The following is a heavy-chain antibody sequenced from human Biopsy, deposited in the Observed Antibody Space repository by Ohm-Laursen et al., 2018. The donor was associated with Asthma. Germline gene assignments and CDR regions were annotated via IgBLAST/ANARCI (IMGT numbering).Heavy chain of an antibody. J-gene: IGHJ2*01. CDR3: ARAVSSSSYWYFDL. D-gene: IGHD6-6*01. Sequence: TLSLTCIVSGDAMSTSGSYWGWIRQSPGKGLEWIGSIYYSGRTYYNPSLESRVTISADTSKNHFSLKVTSVTAADTAVYYCARAVSSSSYWYFDLWGRGDRVTVSS. CDR2: IYYSGRT. CDR1: GDAMSTSGSY. V-gene: IGHV4-39*02.